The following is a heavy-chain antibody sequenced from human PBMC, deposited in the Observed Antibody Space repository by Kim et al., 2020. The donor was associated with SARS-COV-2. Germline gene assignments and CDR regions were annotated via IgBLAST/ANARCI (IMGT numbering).Heavy chain of an antibody. Sequence: GGSLRLSCAASGFVFSDYDMHWVRQVTGKGLEWVSAIGSAGDTYYPGSVKGRFTISSENAKISFYLHVENLRAEDTALYYCSRRRAGTRSYSDPFDLWGQDTMVSVSS. CDR3: SRRRAGTRSYSDPFDL. J-gene: IGHJ3*01. V-gene: IGHV3-13*01. D-gene: IGHD3-10*01. CDR1: GFVFSDYD. CDR2: IGSAGDT.